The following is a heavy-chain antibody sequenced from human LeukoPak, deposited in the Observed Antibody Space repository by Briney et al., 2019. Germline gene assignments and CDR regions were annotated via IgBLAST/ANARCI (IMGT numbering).Heavy chain of an antibody. V-gene: IGHV3-66*01. CDR3: ARGGSGTNYYDSSGYYYLTY. CDR1: GFTVRSNY. CDR2: IYSGGST. J-gene: IGHJ4*02. D-gene: IGHD3-22*01. Sequence: GGSLRLSCAASGFTVRSNYMSWVRQAPGKGLEWVSVIYSGGSTYYADSVKGRFTISRDNSKNTLYLQMNSLRAGDTAVYYCARGGSGTNYYDSSGYYYLTYWGQGTLVTVSS.